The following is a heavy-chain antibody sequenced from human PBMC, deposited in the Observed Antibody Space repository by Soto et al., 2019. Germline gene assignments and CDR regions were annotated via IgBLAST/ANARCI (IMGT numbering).Heavy chain of an antibody. CDR3: ARAIAAAGRNDY. Sequence: PSETLSLTCAVYGGSFSGYYWSWIRQPPGKGLEWIGEINHSGSTNYNPSLKSRVTISVDTSKNQFSLKLSSVTAADTAVYYCARAIAAAGRNDYWGQGTLVTVS. CDR2: INHSGST. CDR1: GGSFSGYY. D-gene: IGHD6-13*01. J-gene: IGHJ4*02. V-gene: IGHV4-34*01.